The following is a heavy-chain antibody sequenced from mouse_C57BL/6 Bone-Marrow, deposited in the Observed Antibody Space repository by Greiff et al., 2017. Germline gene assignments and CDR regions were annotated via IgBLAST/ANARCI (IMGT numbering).Heavy chain of an antibody. D-gene: IGHD1-1*01. J-gene: IGHJ1*03. CDR1: GFTFSDYY. CDR2: ISNGGGST. V-gene: IGHV5-12*01. CDR3: ARPHYYGSRNWYFDV. Sequence: EVKLVESGGGLVQPGGSLKLSCAASGFTFSDYYMYWVRQTPEKRLEWVAYISNGGGSTYYPDTVKGRCTISRDNAKNTLYLQMSRLKSEDTAMYYCARPHYYGSRNWYFDVWGTGTTVTVSS.